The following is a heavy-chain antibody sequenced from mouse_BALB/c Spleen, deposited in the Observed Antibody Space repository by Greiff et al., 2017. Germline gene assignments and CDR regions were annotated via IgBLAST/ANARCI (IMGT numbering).Heavy chain of an antibody. D-gene: IGHD2-10*02. Sequence: EVKLLESGGGLVQPGGSLKFSCAASGFDFSRYWMRWVRQAPGKGLEWIGEINPDSSTINYTPSLKDKSIIARDNAKNTPYLQMSKVRSEDTALYYCARGEGYGNYVAYWGQGTLVTVSA. J-gene: IGHJ3*01. CDR1: GFDFSRYW. CDR3: ARGEGYGNYVAY. CDR2: INPDSSTI. V-gene: IGHV4-1*02.